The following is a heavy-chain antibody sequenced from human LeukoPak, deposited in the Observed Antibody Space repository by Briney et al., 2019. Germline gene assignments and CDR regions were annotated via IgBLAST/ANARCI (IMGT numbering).Heavy chain of an antibody. D-gene: IGHD1-26*01. J-gene: IGHJ4*02. Sequence: SETLSLTCSVSGDAMSDDFWSWIRLPAGKGLEWIGRISTRGSTNYTPSLKSRVTISVDTSKNQFSLKLSSVTAADTAVYYCARGYSGSYLWGTMDYWGQGTRVTVSS. CDR3: ARGYSGSYLWGTMDY. CDR1: GDAMSDDF. V-gene: IGHV4-4*07. CDR2: ISTRGST.